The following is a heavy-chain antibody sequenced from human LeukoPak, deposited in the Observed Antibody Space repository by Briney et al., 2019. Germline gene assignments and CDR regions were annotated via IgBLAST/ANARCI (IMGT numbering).Heavy chain of an antibody. Sequence: GGSLRLSCAASGFTFSSYSMNWVRQAPGKGLAWVSSISSSSSYIYYADSVKGRFTISRDNAKNSLYLQMNSLRAEDTAVYYCARDLDYDYVWATGGRDYYYGMDVWGQGTTVTVSS. D-gene: IGHD3-16*01. CDR3: ARDLDYDYVWATGGRDYYYGMDV. CDR2: ISSSSSYI. V-gene: IGHV3-21*01. CDR1: GFTFSSYS. J-gene: IGHJ6*02.